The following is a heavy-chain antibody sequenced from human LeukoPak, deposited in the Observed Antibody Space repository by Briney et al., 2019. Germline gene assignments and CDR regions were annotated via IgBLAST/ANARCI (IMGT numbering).Heavy chain of an antibody. CDR2: IYYRGST. D-gene: IGHD3-3*01. J-gene: IGHJ3*02. CDR1: GGSINTSPNY. CDR3: ARHDFWSGYPGSFDI. Sequence: PSETLSLTCTVSGGSINTSPNYWGWIRQSPEKGLEWIGNIYYRGSTYYSPSLKSRVTISIDPSKNQVSLELSSVTAADTAVYYCARHDFWSGYPGSFDIWGQGTMVTVSS. V-gene: IGHV4-39*07.